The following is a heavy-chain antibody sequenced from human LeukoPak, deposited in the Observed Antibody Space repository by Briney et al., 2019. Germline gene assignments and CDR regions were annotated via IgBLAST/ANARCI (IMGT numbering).Heavy chain of an antibody. J-gene: IGHJ4*02. CDR2: INPNSGGT. CDR3: AREIQLIAPLDY. D-gene: IGHD5-18*01. Sequence: ASVKVSCKASGYTFTGYYMHWVRQAPGQGLEWMGWINPNSGGTNYAQKFQGRVTMTRDTSISTAYMELSRPRSDDTAVYYCAREIQLIAPLDYWGQGTLVTVSS. CDR1: GYTFTGYY. V-gene: IGHV1-2*02.